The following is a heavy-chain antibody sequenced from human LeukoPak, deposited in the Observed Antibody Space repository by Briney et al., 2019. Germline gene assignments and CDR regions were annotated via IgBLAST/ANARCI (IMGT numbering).Heavy chain of an antibody. Sequence: GGSLRLSCADSRFTFSSSAMSWVRQAPGKGLEWVSTISGSGDITYYADSVKGRFTISRDNSKNTLYLQMNSLRAEDTAVYYCARGKYSGYYIDYWGQGTLVTVSS. D-gene: IGHD5-12*01. CDR3: ARGKYSGYYIDY. CDR2: ISGSGDIT. V-gene: IGHV3-23*01. J-gene: IGHJ4*02. CDR1: RFTFSSSA.